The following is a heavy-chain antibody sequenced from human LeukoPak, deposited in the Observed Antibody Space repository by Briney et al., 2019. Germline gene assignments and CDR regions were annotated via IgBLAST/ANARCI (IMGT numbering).Heavy chain of an antibody. Sequence: GGALRLSCAASAFTFRNYAMHWVRKAQGKGLKWVTVITHDKRNIYYADSVKGRFTISRDNSKNTLYLQMNSLRAEDTAVYYCAKDRTGLLVVPAALDYWGQGTLVTVSS. D-gene: IGHD2-2*01. CDR3: AKDRTGLLVVPAALDY. CDR2: ITHDKRNI. CDR1: AFTFRNYA. V-gene: IGHV3-30*18. J-gene: IGHJ4*02.